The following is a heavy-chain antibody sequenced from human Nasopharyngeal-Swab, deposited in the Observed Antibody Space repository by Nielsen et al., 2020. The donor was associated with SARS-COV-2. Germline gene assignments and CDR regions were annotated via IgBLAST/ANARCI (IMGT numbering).Heavy chain of an antibody. CDR1: GGSISSSSYY. Sequence: SETLSLTRTVSGGSISSSSYYWGWIRQPPGKGLEWIGSIYYSGSTYYNPSLKSRVTISVDTSKNQFSLKLSSVTAADTAVYYCARGYSSGWYPFDYWGQGTLVTVSS. V-gene: IGHV4-39*07. D-gene: IGHD6-19*01. J-gene: IGHJ4*02. CDR2: IYYSGST. CDR3: ARGYSSGWYPFDY.